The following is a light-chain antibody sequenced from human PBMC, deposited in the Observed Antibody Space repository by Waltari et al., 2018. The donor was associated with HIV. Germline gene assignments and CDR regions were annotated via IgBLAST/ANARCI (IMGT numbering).Light chain of an antibody. CDR2: YTS. V-gene: IGKV1-39*01. CDR1: QSITSY. J-gene: IGKJ1*01. Sequence: DIQMTQSPSSLSASVGDRVTITCRASQSITSYLTWYQQKPGKAPNLLSYYTSSLECAVTARFSGSGYGTDFTLTISSLQPEDSATYYCQQSYNSPWTFGQGTKVEI. CDR3: QQSYNSPWT.